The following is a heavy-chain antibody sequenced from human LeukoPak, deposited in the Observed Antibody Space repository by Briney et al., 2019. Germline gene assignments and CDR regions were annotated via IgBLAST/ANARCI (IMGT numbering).Heavy chain of an antibody. CDR3: ARTGITGARFYY. V-gene: IGHV1-69*02. D-gene: IGHD1-20*01. J-gene: IGHJ4*02. Sequence: SVKVSCKASGGTFSSYSISWVRQAPGQGLEWMGRIIHIVGIANYAQKFQGRVTNPADKSTSTAYMELSSLRSEDTAVYYCARTGITGARFYYWGQGTLVTVSS. CDR2: IIHIVGIA. CDR1: GGTFSSYS.